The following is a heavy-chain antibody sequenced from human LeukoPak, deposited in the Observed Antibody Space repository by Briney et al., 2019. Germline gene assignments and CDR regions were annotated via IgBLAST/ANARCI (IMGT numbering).Heavy chain of an antibody. J-gene: IGHJ4*02. CDR2: ISGSGDST. CDR1: GFTFNNYA. V-gene: IGHV3-23*01. D-gene: IGHD5/OR15-5a*01. Sequence: GGSLRLSCAASGFTFNNYAMNWVRQAPGKGLEWVSIISGSGDSTYYASSVKGRFTISRDNSKNTLYLQMSSLSAEDTAVYYCAKGVYSVFPDSRVLDYWGQGTLVTVSS. CDR3: AKGVYSVFPDSRVLDY.